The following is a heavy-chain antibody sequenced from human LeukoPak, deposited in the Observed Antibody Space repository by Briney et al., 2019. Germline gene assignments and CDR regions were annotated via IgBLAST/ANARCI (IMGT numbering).Heavy chain of an antibody. D-gene: IGHD5-18*01. V-gene: IGHV4-59*02. Sequence: PSETLSLTCTVSGDSVTSYYWSWIRQPPGKGLEWIGYIYYSGRTNYNPSLKSRVTISVDTSKNYFSLKLSSVTAADTAVYYCARSSGYSFGWGAFDIWGQGTMVTVSS. J-gene: IGHJ3*02. CDR3: ARSSGYSFGWGAFDI. CDR2: IYYSGRT. CDR1: GDSVTSYY.